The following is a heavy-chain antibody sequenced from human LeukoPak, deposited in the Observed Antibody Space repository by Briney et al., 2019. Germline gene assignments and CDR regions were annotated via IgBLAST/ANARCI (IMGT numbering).Heavy chain of an antibody. V-gene: IGHV4-39*01. CDR2: INYSGST. D-gene: IGHD3-22*01. J-gene: IGHJ6*01. CDR1: GGSITSSSYH. CDR3: ARHVATSMIQYFYGMDV. Sequence: SETLSLTCAVSGGSITSSSYHWAWIRQSPGKGLEWIGSINYSGSTYYNPSLKSRVIIFVDTSKKQFSLRLTSVSAADTAVYYCARHVATSMIQYFYGMDVWGQGTSATVSS.